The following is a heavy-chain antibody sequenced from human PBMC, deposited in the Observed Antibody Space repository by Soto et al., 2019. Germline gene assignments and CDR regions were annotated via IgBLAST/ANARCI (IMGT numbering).Heavy chain of an antibody. CDR1: GFTFSDYY. CDR3: ARDRMGFPRTTFDY. V-gene: IGHV3-11*01. CDR2: ISSSGSTI. D-gene: IGHD1-26*01. Sequence: GGSLRLSCAASGFTFSDYYMSWIRQAPGKGLEWASYISSSGSTIYYADSVKGRLTISRDNAKNSLYLQMNSLRAEDTAVYYCARDRMGFPRTTFDYWGQGTLVTVSS. J-gene: IGHJ4*02.